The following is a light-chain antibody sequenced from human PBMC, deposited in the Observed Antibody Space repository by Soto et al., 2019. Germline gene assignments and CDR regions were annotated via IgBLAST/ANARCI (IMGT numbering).Light chain of an antibody. CDR3: QQYESYPLT. CDR2: KTS. V-gene: IGKV1-5*03. CDR1: QSFSSW. Sequence: DIQMTQSPSTLSASVGDRVTISCRASQSFSSWLAWYQQIPGKAPKLLIYKTSTLESVVPSRFSGSGSGTEFTLTISSLQPDDFATYYCQQYESYPLTFGGGTKVEIK. J-gene: IGKJ4*01.